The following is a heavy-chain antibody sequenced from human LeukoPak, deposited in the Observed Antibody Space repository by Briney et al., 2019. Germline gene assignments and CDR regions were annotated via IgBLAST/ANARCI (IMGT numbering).Heavy chain of an antibody. CDR3: ARANGDYVYYFDY. CDR2: IYHSGST. CDR1: GGSISSGGYS. V-gene: IGHV4-30-2*01. Sequence: SETLSLTCAVSGGSISSGGYSWSWIRQPPGKGLEWIGYIYHSGSTYYNPSLRSRVTISVDRSKNQFSLKLSSVTAADTAVYYCARANGDYVYYFDYWGQGTLVTVSS. J-gene: IGHJ4*02. D-gene: IGHD4-17*01.